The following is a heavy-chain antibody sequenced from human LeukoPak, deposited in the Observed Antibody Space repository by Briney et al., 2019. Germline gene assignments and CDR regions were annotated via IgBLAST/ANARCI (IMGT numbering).Heavy chain of an antibody. D-gene: IGHD1-26*01. CDR2: IGGGGVTT. CDR3: AREGGGSGLWYYDL. J-gene: IGHJ2*01. Sequence: GGSLRLFCAASGFTFSSYSMHWVRQAPGKGPEFVSVIGGGGVTTFYADSVKDRFTISRDNSKNTLYLEMGSLRAEDMAVYYCAREGGGSGLWYYDLWGRGTLVTVSS. CDR1: GFTFSSYS. V-gene: IGHV3-64*02.